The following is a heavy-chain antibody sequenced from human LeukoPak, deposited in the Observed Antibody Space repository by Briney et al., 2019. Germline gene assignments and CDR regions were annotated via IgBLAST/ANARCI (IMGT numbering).Heavy chain of an antibody. J-gene: IGHJ4*02. Sequence: PSETLSLTCAVCGGSFSGYYWSGIREPPGGGVEGGGEINHSGSANYNPSLKSRVTISVDTSKNQFSMKLSSVTAADTAVYYCARGRLEETTVTTTDDYWGEGTLVTVSS. CDR1: GGSFSGYY. CDR2: INHSGSA. V-gene: IGHV4-34*01. D-gene: IGHD4-17*01. CDR3: ARGRLEETTVTTTDDY.